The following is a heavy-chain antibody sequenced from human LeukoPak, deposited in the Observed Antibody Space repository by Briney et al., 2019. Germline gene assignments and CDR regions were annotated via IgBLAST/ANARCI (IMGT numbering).Heavy chain of an antibody. CDR1: GGSISSGGYY. CDR2: IYYSGST. CDR3: AREDMVLFYGMDV. Sequence: SETLSLTCTVSGGSISSGGYYWSWIRQHPGKGLEWIGYIYYSGSTYYNPSLKSRVTISVDTSKNQFSLKLSSVTAADTAVYYCAREDMVLFYGMDVWGQGTTVTVSS. D-gene: IGHD2-8*01. J-gene: IGHJ6*02. V-gene: IGHV4-31*03.